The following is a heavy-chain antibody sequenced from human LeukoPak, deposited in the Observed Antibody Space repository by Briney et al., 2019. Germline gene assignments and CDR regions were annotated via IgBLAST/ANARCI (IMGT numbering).Heavy chain of an antibody. CDR2: IYFSGST. V-gene: IGHV4-38-2*01. CDR1: GYSISSGYY. Sequence: PSETLSLTCAVSGYSISSGYYWGWIRQPPGRGLEWIGSIYFSGSTYYNPSLNSRVTISVDTSKNQFSLKLTSVTATDTAVYYCTRHLVSSPSRPFHHWGQGTLVTVSS. CDR3: TRHLVSSPSRPFHH. J-gene: IGHJ4*02. D-gene: IGHD6-6*01.